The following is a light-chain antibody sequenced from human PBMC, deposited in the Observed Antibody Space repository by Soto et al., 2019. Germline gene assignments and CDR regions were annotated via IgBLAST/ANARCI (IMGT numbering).Light chain of an antibody. J-gene: IGKJ1*01. CDR2: DAS. CDR1: QSVGSH. CDR3: LQDYNYPWT. Sequence: EIVMTQSPATLSVSPGERATLSCRASQSVGSHFAWYQQRPGQAPRLLIYDASTRATGVPPRFSGSGSGTDFTLTISSLQPEDFATYYCLQDYNYPWTFGQGTKVDIK. V-gene: IGKV3-15*01.